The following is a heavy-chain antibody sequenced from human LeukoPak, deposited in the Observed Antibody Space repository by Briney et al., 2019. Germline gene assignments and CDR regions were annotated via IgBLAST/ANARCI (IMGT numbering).Heavy chain of an antibody. CDR1: GFTFSSYFW. CDR3: AKDDTYYYDTSGYHSPHD. Sequence: PGGSLRLSCAASGFTFSSYFWMHWVRQAPGKGLVWVSRIRSDGGSSTYADSVKGRFTISRDNSKNTLYLQMNRLRAEDTAVYYCAKDDTYYYDTSGYHSPHDWGQGTLVTVSS. CDR2: IRSDGGSS. D-gene: IGHD3-22*01. J-gene: IGHJ4*02. V-gene: IGHV3-74*01.